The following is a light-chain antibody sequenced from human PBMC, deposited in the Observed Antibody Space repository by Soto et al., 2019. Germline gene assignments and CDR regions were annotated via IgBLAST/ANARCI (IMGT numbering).Light chain of an antibody. V-gene: IGKV3-20*01. CDR2: AAS. Sequence: EIVLTQSPGTLSLSPGERATLSCRASQSVKNNYLAWYQQKPGQAPRLLIYAASSRVPGIPDRFSGSGSGSDFTLTISRLEPEDFAVYYCQQYGNSPWTFGQGAKVEIK. CDR1: QSVKNNY. J-gene: IGKJ1*01. CDR3: QQYGNSPWT.